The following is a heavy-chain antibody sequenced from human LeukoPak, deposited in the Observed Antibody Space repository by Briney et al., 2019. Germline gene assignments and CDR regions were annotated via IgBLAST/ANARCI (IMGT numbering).Heavy chain of an antibody. CDR3: ARVSPVAEKGFDY. Sequence: GGSLRLSCAASGFTFSSYWMSWVRQAPGKGLEWVANIKQDGSEKYYVDSVKGRFTISRDNAKNSLYLQMNSLRAEDTAVYYCARVSPVAEKGFDYWGQGTLVTVSS. CDR2: IKQDGSEK. V-gene: IGHV3-7*01. D-gene: IGHD6-19*01. CDR1: GFTFSSYW. J-gene: IGHJ4*02.